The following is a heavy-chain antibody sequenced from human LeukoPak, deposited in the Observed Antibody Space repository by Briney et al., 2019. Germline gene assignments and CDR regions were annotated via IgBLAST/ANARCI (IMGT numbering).Heavy chain of an antibody. Sequence: AGGSLRLSCAASGFTFSSYGMSWVRQAPGKGLEWVSAISGSGSSTYYAASVKGRFTISRDNSKNTLYLQMNSLRGEDTAVYYCARDGYSGSYYRLYYFFMDVWGKGTTVTVSS. CDR2: ISGSGSST. D-gene: IGHD1-26*01. CDR3: ARDGYSGSYYRLYYFFMDV. V-gene: IGHV3-23*01. CDR1: GFTFSSYG. J-gene: IGHJ6*03.